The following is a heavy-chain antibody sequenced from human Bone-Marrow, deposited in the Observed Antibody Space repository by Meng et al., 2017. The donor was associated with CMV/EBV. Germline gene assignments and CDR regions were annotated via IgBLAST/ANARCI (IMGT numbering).Heavy chain of an antibody. Sequence: GGSLRLSCAASGFTFSNYAMSWVRQAPGKGLEWVSAIGGSIEDTFYTDSVKGRFTISRDNSKNTLYLQMNSLRAEDTAVYYCARASVLMVIYYYGMDGWGQGTTVTVSS. CDR3: ARASVLMVIYYYGMDG. D-gene: IGHD2-8*01. V-gene: IGHV3-23*01. J-gene: IGHJ6*02. CDR1: GFTFSNYA. CDR2: IGGSIEDT.